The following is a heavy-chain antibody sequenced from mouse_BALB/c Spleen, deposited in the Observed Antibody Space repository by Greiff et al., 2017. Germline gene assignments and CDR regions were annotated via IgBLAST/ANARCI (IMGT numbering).Heavy chain of an antibody. Sequence: QVQLQQSGPGLVAPSQSLSITCTVSGFSLTSYGVHWVRQPPGKGLEWLGVIWAGGSTNYNSALMSRLSISKDNSKSQVFLKMNSLQTDDTAMYYCASQYRYDRIPFAYWGQGTLVTVSA. V-gene: IGHV2-9*02. CDR2: IWAGGST. D-gene: IGHD2-14*01. J-gene: IGHJ3*01. CDR3: ASQYRYDRIPFAY. CDR1: GFSLTSYG.